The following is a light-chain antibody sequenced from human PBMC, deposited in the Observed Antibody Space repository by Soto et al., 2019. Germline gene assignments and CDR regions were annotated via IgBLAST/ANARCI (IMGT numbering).Light chain of an antibody. V-gene: IGKV1-9*01. CDR1: QGISTS. Sequence: IQFTQSPFSLSASVGDRVTITCRASQGISTSLAWYQQKPRKAPRLLIYAASTLQSGVPSRFSGSGSGTDFSLTISSLQPEDVATYYCQKYNSAPLTFGGGTKVDIK. CDR3: QKYNSAPLT. J-gene: IGKJ4*01. CDR2: AAS.